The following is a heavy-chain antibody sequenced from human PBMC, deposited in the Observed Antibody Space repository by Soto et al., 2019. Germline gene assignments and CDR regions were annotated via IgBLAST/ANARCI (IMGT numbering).Heavy chain of an antibody. J-gene: IGHJ4*02. V-gene: IGHV4-59*01. CDR1: GGSISGYY. Sequence: SETLSLSCAVSGGSISGYYWSGIRQPPGKGLEWIGHIYYSGSTNFNPSLKSRVTISVDTSKNQFSLKLSSVTAADTAVYYCARVKQWLIDYWGQGILVTVSS. CDR3: ARVKQWLIDY. CDR2: IYYSGST. D-gene: IGHD6-19*01.